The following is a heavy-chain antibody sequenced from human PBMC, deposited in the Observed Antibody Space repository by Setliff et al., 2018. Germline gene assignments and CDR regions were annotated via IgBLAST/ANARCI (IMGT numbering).Heavy chain of an antibody. J-gene: IGHJ3*02. CDR3: ARALGYCSRTSCYADAFDI. Sequence: PSETLSLTCAVYGGSFSGYYWSWIRQPPGKGLEWIGSMYHSGSTYYNPSLKSRVTISVDTSKNQFSLKLNYVTAADTAVYYCARALGYCSRTSCYADAFDIWGQGTMVTVSS. D-gene: IGHD2-2*01. CDR1: GGSFSGYY. CDR2: MYHSGST. V-gene: IGHV4-34*01.